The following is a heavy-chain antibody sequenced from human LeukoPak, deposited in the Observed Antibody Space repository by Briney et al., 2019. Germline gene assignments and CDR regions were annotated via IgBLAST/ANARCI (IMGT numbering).Heavy chain of an antibody. CDR2: IYYSGST. V-gene: IGHV4-30-4*01. Sequence: SQTLSLTCTVSGGSISSGDYYWSWIRQPPGKGLEWIGYIYYSGSTYYNPSLKSRVTISVDTSKNQFSLKLSSVTAADTAVYYCASTYYDILTGPRAFGIWGQGTMVTVSS. D-gene: IGHD3-9*01. CDR3: ASTYYDILTGPRAFGI. CDR1: GGSISSGDYY. J-gene: IGHJ3*02.